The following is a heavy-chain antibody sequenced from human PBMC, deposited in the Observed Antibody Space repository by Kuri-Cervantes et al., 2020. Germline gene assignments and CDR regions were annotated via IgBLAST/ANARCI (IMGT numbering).Heavy chain of an antibody. CDR3: ARSRTAARRSWFDP. D-gene: IGHD6-6*01. Sequence: SQTLSLTCAVSGYSISSGYYWGWIRQPPGKGLEWIGNIYHSGSTYYNPSLKSRVTISVDTSKNQFSLKLSSVTAADTAVYYCARSRTAARRSWFDPWGQGTLVTVSS. CDR1: GYSISSGYY. CDR2: IYHSGST. J-gene: IGHJ5*02. V-gene: IGHV4-38-2*01.